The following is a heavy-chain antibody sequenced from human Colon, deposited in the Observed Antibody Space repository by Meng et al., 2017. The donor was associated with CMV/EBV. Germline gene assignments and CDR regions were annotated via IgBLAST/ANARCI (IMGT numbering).Heavy chain of an antibody. CDR1: GFTFDDYT. CDR3: AKGTAATTVPDFDS. CDR2: VSWDGGST. J-gene: IGHJ4*02. Sequence: GESLKISCAASGFTFDDYTMNWVRHAPGKGLEWVALVSWDGGSTRYADSVRGRFTIFRDNSNNLLVLQLNSLRSDDSALYYCAKGTAATTVPDFDSWGQGTLVTVSS. D-gene: IGHD4-17*01. V-gene: IGHV3-43*01.